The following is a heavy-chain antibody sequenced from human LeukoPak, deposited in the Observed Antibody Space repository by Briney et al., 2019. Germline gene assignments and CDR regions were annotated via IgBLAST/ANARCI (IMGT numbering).Heavy chain of an antibody. CDR3: ARDKLSSAREIWFDP. J-gene: IGHJ5*02. CDR1: GYTFTSYG. D-gene: IGHD1-26*01. Sequence: ASVKVSCKASGYTFTSYGISWVRQAPGQGLEWMGWISAHNGNTNYAQKLQGRVTMTTDTSTSTAHLDLRSLRPDDTAVYYCARDKLSSAREIWFDPWGQGTLVTVSS. CDR2: ISAHNGNT. V-gene: IGHV1-18*01.